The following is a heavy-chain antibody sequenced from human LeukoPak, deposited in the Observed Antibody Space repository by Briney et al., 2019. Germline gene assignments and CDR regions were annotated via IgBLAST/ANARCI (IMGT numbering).Heavy chain of an antibody. V-gene: IGHV4-39*01. J-gene: IGHJ4*02. CDR3: ASFGSYSGRNDY. D-gene: IGHD1-26*01. CDR1: GGSISSSSYY. CDR2: IYYSGST. Sequence: SETLSLTCTVSGGSISSSSYYWGWIRQPPGKGLEWIGSIYYSGSTYSNPSLQSRVTISVDTSKNQFSLKLNSVTAADTAVYYCASFGSYSGRNDYWGQGTLVTVSS.